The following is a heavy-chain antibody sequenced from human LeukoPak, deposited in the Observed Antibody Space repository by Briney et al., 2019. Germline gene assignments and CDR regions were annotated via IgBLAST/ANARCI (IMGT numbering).Heavy chain of an antibody. CDR1: GFTFSSYA. CDR2: ISGSGGST. V-gene: IGHV3-23*01. D-gene: IGHD3-3*01. Sequence: GGSLRLSCAASGFTFSSYAMSWVRQAPGKGLEWVSAISGSGGSTYYADSVKGRFTISRDNSKNTLYLQMNSLRAEDTAVYYCAKPESGLVYYYYAMDVWGQGTTVTVSS. J-gene: IGHJ6*02. CDR3: AKPESGLVYYYYAMDV.